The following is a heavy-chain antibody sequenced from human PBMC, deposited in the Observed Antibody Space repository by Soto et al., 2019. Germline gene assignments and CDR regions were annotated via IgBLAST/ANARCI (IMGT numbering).Heavy chain of an antibody. J-gene: IGHJ4*02. D-gene: IGHD2-15*01. CDR1: GGSISSSNW. CDR3: ERGVYCSGGRCYSFDH. Sequence: QVQLQESGPGLVKPSGTLSLTCAVSGGSISSSNWWSWVRQPPGQWLEWIGEIYHSGSTNYNPSLKGRVTSSVDKSKNQLSLKLSSVTAAGTAVYYCERGVYCSGGRCYSFDHWGQGTMGTVSS. CDR2: IYHSGST. V-gene: IGHV4-4*02.